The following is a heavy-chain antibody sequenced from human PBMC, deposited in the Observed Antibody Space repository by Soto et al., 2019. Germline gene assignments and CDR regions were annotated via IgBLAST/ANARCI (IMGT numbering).Heavy chain of an antibody. CDR1: GFTFSSYT. D-gene: IGHD2-2*01. CDR3: AKSPLGYCTSTICHPFDY. Sequence: GGSLRLSCAASGFTFSSYTMAWVRQAPGKGLEWVSAISGSGGDTSYADSVKGRFTLSRDNSKDTLYLQMNSLRAEDTAVFYCAKSPLGYCTSTICHPFDYWGQGTLVTVSS. V-gene: IGHV3-23*01. CDR2: ISGSGGDT. J-gene: IGHJ4*02.